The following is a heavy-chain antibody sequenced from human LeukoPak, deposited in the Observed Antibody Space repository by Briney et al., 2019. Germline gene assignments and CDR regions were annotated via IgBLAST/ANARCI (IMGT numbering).Heavy chain of an antibody. CDR3: ARDLGYNWNDEEPYYYYGMDV. V-gene: IGHV4-4*07. CDR2: IYTSGST. J-gene: IGHJ6*02. Sequence: SETLYLTCTVSGGSISSYYWSWIRQPAGKGLEWIGRIYTSGSTNYNPSLKSRVTMSVDTSKNQFSLKLSSVTAADTAVYYCARDLGYNWNDEEPYYYYGMDVWGQGTTVTVSS. CDR1: GGSISSYY. D-gene: IGHD1-1*01.